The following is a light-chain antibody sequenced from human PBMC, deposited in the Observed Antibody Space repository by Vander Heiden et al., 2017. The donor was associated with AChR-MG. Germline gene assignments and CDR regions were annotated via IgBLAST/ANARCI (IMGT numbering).Light chain of an antibody. CDR1: QSVSSSY. V-gene: IGKV3-20*01. CDR2: GAS. J-gene: IGKJ2*01. CDR3: QQYGNSPKYT. Sequence: EIVLTQSPGTLSLSPGERATLSCRASQSVSSSYLAWYQQKPGQAPRLLIYGASSRATGIPDRFSGSGYGTDFTLTISRLEPEDFAVYYCQQYGNSPKYTFGQRTKLEIK.